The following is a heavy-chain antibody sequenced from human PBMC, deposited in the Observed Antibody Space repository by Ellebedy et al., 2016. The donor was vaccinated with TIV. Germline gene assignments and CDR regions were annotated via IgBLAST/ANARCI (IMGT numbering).Heavy chain of an antibody. CDR3: ARGYGGTSAYWYFDL. CDR2: ISANGGTT. CDR1: GFTFSTYP. J-gene: IGHJ2*01. D-gene: IGHD4-23*01. V-gene: IGHV3-23*01. Sequence: GESLKISCAASGFTFSTYPMNWVRQAPGKGLEWVSIISANGGTTYYADSVKGRFTISRDNSKNTLFLQMSSLRAEDMAMYYCARGYGGTSAYWYFDLWGRGTLVTVSS.